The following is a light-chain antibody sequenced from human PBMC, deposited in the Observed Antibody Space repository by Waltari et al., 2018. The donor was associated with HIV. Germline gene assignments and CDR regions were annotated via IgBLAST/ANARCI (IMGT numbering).Light chain of an antibody. CDR3: QQYYSIPFT. CDR1: QSVLNNPNNKND. Sequence: DIVMTQSPDSLAVSLGERATIHCKSSQSVLNNPNNKNDLVWYQQKPGQPPKVLIYWASTRESGVPNRFSGTGSGTDFSLTISSLQAEDVAVYYCQQYYSIPFTFGPGTKVEIK. J-gene: IGKJ3*01. CDR2: WAS. V-gene: IGKV4-1*01.